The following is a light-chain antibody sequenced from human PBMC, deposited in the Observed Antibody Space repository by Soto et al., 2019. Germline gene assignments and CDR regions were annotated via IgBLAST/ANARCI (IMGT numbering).Light chain of an antibody. CDR1: QSISNN. Sequence: ILMTQSPATLSVSPGERATLSCRASQSISNNLAWYQQKPGQAPRLLIYDASTRATGIPARFSGSGSATEFTLTISRLQSEDVAVYYCQQYNNWPPWTFGQGTKVEIK. CDR3: QQYNNWPPWT. CDR2: DAS. J-gene: IGKJ1*01. V-gene: IGKV3-15*01.